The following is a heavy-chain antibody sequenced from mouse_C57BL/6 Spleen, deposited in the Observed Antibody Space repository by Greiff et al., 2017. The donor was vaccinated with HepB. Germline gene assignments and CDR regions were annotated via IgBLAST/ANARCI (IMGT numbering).Heavy chain of an antibody. D-gene: IGHD3-2*02. CDR3: ARRETAQGTGFAY. CDR2: IDPTDSYT. V-gene: IGHV1-69*01. CDR1: GYTFTSYW. Sequence: QVQLQQPGAELVMPGASVKLSCKASGYTFTSYWMHWVKQRPGQGLEWIGEIDPTDSYTNYNQKFKGKSTLTVDKSSSTAYMQLSSLTSEDSAVYYCARRETAQGTGFAYWGQGTLVTVSA. J-gene: IGHJ3*01.